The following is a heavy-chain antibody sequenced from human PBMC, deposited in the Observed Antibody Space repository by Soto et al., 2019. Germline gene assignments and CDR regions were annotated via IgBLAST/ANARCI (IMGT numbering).Heavy chain of an antibody. Sequence: SETLSVTGTGSGGSISSSSDYCGGIRHPSGKGLEWIGSIYYSGSTYYNPSLKSRVTISVDTSKNQFSLKLSSVTAADTAVYYCARPGRYYYDSSDDMGDYWGQGTLVQVPS. V-gene: IGHV4-39*01. CDR3: ARPGRYYYDSSDDMGDY. D-gene: IGHD3-22*01. CDR1: GGSISSSSDY. CDR2: IYYSGST. J-gene: IGHJ4*02.